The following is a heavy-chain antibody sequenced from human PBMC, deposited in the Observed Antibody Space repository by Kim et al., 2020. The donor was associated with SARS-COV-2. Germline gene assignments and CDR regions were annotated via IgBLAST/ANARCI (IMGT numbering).Heavy chain of an antibody. Sequence: GGSLRLSCAASGFSFSNSGIHWVRQAPGKGLEWVAVISSDGRKRYYADSVTGRFTISRDNSKNTFYLQMNTLIVEDTAVYYCAKGINGDKDSWGQGTMVTVSP. CDR2: ISSDGRKR. D-gene: IGHD3-10*01. V-gene: IGHV3-30*18. CDR3: AKGINGDKDS. CDR1: GFSFSNSG. J-gene: IGHJ3*01.